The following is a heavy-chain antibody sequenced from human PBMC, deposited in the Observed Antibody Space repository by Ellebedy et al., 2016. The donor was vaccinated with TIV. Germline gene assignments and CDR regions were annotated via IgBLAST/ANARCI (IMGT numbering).Heavy chain of an antibody. J-gene: IGHJ5*02. CDR2: MNPKSGHT. V-gene: IGHV1-8*01. CDR1: GYNFTNYD. Sequence: ASVKVSCXTSGYNFTNYDISWVRQATGQGLEWMGWMNPKSGHTGYAQKFLGRLTLTRNTSVNTAYTELSSLKFEDTAVYYCARRRCCSSTTCKVKTIFGMMTPSPIDTWGRGTLVTVSS. D-gene: IGHD2-2*01. CDR3: ARRRCCSSTTCKVKTIFGMMTPSPIDT.